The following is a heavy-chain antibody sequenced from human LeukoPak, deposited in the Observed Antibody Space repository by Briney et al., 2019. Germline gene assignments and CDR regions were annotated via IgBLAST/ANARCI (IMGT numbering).Heavy chain of an antibody. D-gene: IGHD1-26*01. CDR3: ARYPGGDGHQVWDWFDP. J-gene: IGHJ5*02. Sequence: GASVKVSCKASGGTFSSYAISWVRQAPGQGLEWMGGIIPIFGTANYAQKFQGRVTITTDESTSTAYMELSSLRSEDTAVYYCARYPGGDGHQVWDWFDPWGQGTLVTVSS. V-gene: IGHV1-69*05. CDR1: GGTFSSYA. CDR2: IIPIFGTA.